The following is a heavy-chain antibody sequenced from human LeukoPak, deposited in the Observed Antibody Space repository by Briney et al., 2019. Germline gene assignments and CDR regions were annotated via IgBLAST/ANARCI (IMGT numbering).Heavy chain of an antibody. CDR2: IYYSGST. CDR1: GGSFSGYY. J-gene: IGHJ5*02. CDR3: ARARRGDGGYVYNWFDP. Sequence: SETLSLTCAVYGGSFSGYYWSWIRQPPGKGLEWIGYIYYSGSTNYNPSLKSRVTISVDTSKNQFSLKLSSVTAADTAVYYCARARRGDGGYVYNWFDPWGQGTLVTVSS. D-gene: IGHD5-12*01. V-gene: IGHV4-59*01.